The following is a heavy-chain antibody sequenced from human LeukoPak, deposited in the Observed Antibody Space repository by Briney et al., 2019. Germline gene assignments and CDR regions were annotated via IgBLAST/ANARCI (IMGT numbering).Heavy chain of an antibody. Sequence: SSETLSLTCAVYGGTFSGYYWSWIRQPPGKRLEWVGESNDSGGTNYNPSLKSRVTISVDTSKNQFSLKLSSVTAADTAVYYCARENYGDPASDYWGQGTLVTVSS. CDR3: ARENYGDPASDY. D-gene: IGHD4-17*01. CDR1: GGTFSGYY. CDR2: SNDSGGT. V-gene: IGHV4-34*01. J-gene: IGHJ4*02.